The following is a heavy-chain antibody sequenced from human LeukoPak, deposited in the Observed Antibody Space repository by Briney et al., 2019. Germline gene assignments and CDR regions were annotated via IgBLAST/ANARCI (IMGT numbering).Heavy chain of an antibody. CDR2: IYTRGST. CDR3: TSGVWLYYFDY. CDR1: GGSINNYY. V-gene: IGHV4-4*07. D-gene: IGHD5-12*01. J-gene: IGHJ4*02. Sequence: PSETLSLTCTVSGGSINNYYWSWIRQPAGKGLEWIGRIYTRGSTNYNPSLKSRVTMSVDTSKNQFSLKLSSVTAADTAVYYCTSGVWLYYFDYWGQGALVTVSS.